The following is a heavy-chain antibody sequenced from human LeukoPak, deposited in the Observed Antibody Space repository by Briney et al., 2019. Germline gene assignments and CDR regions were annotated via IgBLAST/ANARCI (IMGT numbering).Heavy chain of an antibody. V-gene: IGHV3-23*01. CDR2: ISGSGGRT. J-gene: IGHJ4*02. CDR3: AKDRSSSLIAVVIKH. D-gene: IGHD3-22*01. Sequence: PGGSLRLSCAASGFSFSSYAMTWVRRAPGKGLEWVSGISGSGGRTDYADSVKGRFTISKDFSKNTLFVQMNNLRAEDTAVYYCAKDRSSSLIAVVIKHWGQGTLVTVSS. CDR1: GFSFSSYA.